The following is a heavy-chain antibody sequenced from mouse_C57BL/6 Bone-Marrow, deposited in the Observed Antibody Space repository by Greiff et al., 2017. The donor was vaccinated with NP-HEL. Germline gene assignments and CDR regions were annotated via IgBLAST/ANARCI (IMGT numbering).Heavy chain of an antibody. Sequence: EVKLMESGAELVRPGASVKLSCTASGFNITDYYMHWVKQRPEQGLEWIGRIDPEDGDTEYAPKFQGKATMTADTSSNTAYLQLSSLTSEDTAVYYCTTYYSNSWFAYWGQGTLVTVSA. D-gene: IGHD2-5*01. CDR2: IDPEDGDT. CDR3: TTYYSNSWFAY. V-gene: IGHV14-1*01. J-gene: IGHJ3*01. CDR1: GFNITDYY.